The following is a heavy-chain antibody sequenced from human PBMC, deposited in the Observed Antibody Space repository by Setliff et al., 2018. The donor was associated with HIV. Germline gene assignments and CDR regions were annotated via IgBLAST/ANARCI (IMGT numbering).Heavy chain of an antibody. CDR1: GGSISSDNW. J-gene: IGHJ2*01. CDR3: ARSALYGDNFRIFWYFDV. D-gene: IGHD4-17*01. V-gene: IGHV4-4*02. CDR2: IYHTEYT. Sequence: SETLSLTCAVYGGSISSDNWWTWVRQPPGKGLEWIGEIYHTEYTNYNPSLSGRVTVSIATSKNQFSLKLTSVTAADTAVYYCARSALYGDNFRIFWYFDVWGRGTLVTVSS.